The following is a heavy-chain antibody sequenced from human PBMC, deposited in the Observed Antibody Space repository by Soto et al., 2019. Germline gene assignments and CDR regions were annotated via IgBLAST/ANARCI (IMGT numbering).Heavy chain of an antibody. J-gene: IGHJ1*01. V-gene: IGHV1-69*01. CDR1: GGTFSSYA. CDR3: ARDLVGGSGSHPPGY. D-gene: IGHD3-10*01. CDR2: IIPIFGTA. Sequence: QVQRVQSGAEVKKPGSSVKVSCKASGGTFSSYAISWVRQAPGQGLEWMGGIIPIFGTANYAQKFQGRVTITSDEYTGVAYKELSCMRSEDTAVYYCARDLVGGSGSHPPGYWGQGTLVTVSS.